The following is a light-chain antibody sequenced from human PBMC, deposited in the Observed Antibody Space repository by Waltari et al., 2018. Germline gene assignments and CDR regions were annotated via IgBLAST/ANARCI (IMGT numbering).Light chain of an antibody. CDR1: SSNIGRSY. CDR3: GTWDSGLSVVV. Sequence: QSVLTQPPSVSAAPGQRVTISCSGSSSNIGRSYVCWYQHVPGTAPKLLIYDEDKRLPGIPGRFSGSKSGTSAVLGITGLQTEDEADYYCGTWDSGLSVVVFGGGTRLTVL. CDR2: DED. V-gene: IGLV1-51*01. J-gene: IGLJ2*01.